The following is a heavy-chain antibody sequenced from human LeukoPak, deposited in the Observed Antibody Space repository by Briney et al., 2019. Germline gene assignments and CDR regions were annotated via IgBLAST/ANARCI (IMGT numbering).Heavy chain of an antibody. CDR2: IIPIFSTA. D-gene: IGHD2-2*01. CDR3: ARDSSHSVSLLRYMDV. V-gene: IGHV1-69*13. J-gene: IGHJ6*03. CDR1: GGTFSSSA. Sequence: ASVKVSCKASGGTFSSSAISWVRQAPGQGLEGMGGIIPIFSTADYAQKFQGRVTITADESTSTAYMELSSLRSEDTAVFYCARDSSHSVSLLRYMDVWGKGTTVTISS.